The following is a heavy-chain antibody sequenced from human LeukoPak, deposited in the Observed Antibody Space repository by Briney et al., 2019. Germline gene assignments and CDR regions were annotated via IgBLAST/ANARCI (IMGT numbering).Heavy chain of an antibody. CDR3: ARNPKTTVTTQGDY. CDR1: GGSISGGSYY. V-gene: IGHV4-39*07. Sequence: SETLSLTCTVSGGSISGGSYYWGWIRQPPGKGLEWIGSDYYSGSAYYNPSLKSRVTISIDTSTNQFSLKLSSVTAADTAVYYCARNPKTTVTTQGDYWGQGTLVTVSS. J-gene: IGHJ4*02. D-gene: IGHD4-17*01. CDR2: DYYSGSA.